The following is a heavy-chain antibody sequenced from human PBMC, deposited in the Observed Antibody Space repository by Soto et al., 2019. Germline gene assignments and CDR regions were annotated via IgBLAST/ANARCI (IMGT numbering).Heavy chain of an antibody. J-gene: IGHJ3*02. V-gene: IGHV5-51*01. CDR1: GYSFTSYW. CDR3: ASPYKLERRRNDAFDI. D-gene: IGHD1-1*01. Sequence: GESLKISCKGSGYSFTSYWIGWVRQMPGKGLEWMGIIYPGDSDTRYSPSFQGQVTISADKSISTAYLQWSSLKASDTAMYYCASPYKLERRRNDAFDIGGKGKRVTVSS. CDR2: IYPGDSDT.